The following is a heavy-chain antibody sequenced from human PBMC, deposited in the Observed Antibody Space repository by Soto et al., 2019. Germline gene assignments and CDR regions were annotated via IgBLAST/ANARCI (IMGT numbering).Heavy chain of an antibody. CDR2: ISDSGGST. V-gene: IGHV3-23*01. CDR3: AKGTYYYGSAPYYFDY. Sequence: GGSLRLSCAASGFTFSSYAMSWVRQAPGKGLEWVSGISDSGGSTYYAASVKGRFTISRDNSKNTLYLQMNSLRAEDTAVYYCAKGTYYYGSAPYYFDYWGQGTLVTVSS. J-gene: IGHJ4*02. CDR1: GFTFSSYA. D-gene: IGHD3-10*01.